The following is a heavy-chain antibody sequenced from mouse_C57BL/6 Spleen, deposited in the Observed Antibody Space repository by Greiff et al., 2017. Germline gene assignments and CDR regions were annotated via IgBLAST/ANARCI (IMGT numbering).Heavy chain of an antibody. CDR2: INPCNGGT. V-gene: IGHV1-53*01. CDR3: ARNPAWFAY. Sequence: QVQLQQSGTELVKPGASVKLSCKASGYTFTSYWMHWVKQRPGQGLEWIGNINPCNGGTNYKEKFKCKATLTKDKSSVTAYMQLSSLTSGDSAVYYCARNPAWFAYWGQGTLVTVSA. CDR1: GYTFTSYW. J-gene: IGHJ3*01.